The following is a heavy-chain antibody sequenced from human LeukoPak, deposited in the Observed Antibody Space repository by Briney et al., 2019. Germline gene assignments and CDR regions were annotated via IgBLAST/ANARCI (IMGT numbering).Heavy chain of an antibody. D-gene: IGHD3-16*01. Sequence: GGSLRLPCAASGFTFSNYILTWVRQAPGKGLEWVSGISGSGGITYYADSVKGRFTISRDNSENRLYLQMSSLRAEDTAVYYCVKMSQRQGGFDYWGQGALVTVSS. J-gene: IGHJ4*02. V-gene: IGHV3-23*01. CDR3: VKMSQRQGGFDY. CDR2: ISGSGGIT. CDR1: GFTFSNYI.